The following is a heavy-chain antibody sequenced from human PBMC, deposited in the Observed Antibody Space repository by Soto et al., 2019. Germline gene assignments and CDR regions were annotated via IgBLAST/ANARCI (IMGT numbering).Heavy chain of an antibody. D-gene: IGHD3-3*02. CDR2: ISYDGSNK. CDR1: GFTFSSYA. V-gene: IGHV3-30-3*01. Sequence: QAGGSLRLSCAASGFTFSSYAMHWVRQAPGKGLEWVAVISYDGSNKYYADSVKGRFTISRDNSKNTLYLQMNSLRAEDTAVYYCARDEHFWNWFDPWGQGTLVTVSS. J-gene: IGHJ5*02. CDR3: ARDEHFWNWFDP.